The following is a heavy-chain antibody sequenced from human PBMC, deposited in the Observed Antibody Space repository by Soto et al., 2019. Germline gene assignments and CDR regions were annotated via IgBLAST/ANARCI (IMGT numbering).Heavy chain of an antibody. CDR1: GGSISSGGHY. D-gene: IGHD3-16*02. CDR2: IYDSGSDIYDSGSA. CDR3: ASMGYSRFDP. J-gene: IGHJ5*02. Sequence: SETLSLTCTVSGGSISSGGHYWSWIRQLPGKGLEWIGYIYDSGSDIYDSGSAYFNPSLKSRVSMSVDTSKNQFSLKLSSVTAADTAVYYCASMGYSRFDPWGQGTQVTVS. V-gene: IGHV4-31*03.